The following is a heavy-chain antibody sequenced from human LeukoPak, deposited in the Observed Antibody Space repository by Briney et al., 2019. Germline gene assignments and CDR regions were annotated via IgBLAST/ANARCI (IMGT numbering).Heavy chain of an antibody. D-gene: IGHD6-25*01. Sequence: PGRSLRFSCAASGFTFDDYAMHWVRQAPGKGLEWVSGISWNSGSIGYADSVKGRFTISRDNAKNSLYLQMNSLRAEDMALYYCEKDRRSVIAACVTGFDYGAREPLVTFPS. CDR3: EKDRRSVIAACVTGFDY. V-gene: IGHV3-9*03. CDR2: ISWNSGSI. CDR1: GFTFDDYA. J-gene: IGHJ4*02.